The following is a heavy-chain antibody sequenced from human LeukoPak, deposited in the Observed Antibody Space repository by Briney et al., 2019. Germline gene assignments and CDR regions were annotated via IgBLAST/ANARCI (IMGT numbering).Heavy chain of an antibody. CDR2: INSSGGST. V-gene: IGHV1-46*01. CDR3: ARFAVHRRLTVAGQFGLDY. D-gene: IGHD6-19*01. J-gene: IGHJ4*02. Sequence: GASVKVSCKASGDIFTSYNIYWVRQAPGQGLEWMGIINSSGGSTNYAQKFQGRVTMTRDTSTSTVYMELSSLRSEDTAVYYCARFAVHRRLTVAGQFGLDYWGQGTLVTVSS. CDR1: GDIFTSYN.